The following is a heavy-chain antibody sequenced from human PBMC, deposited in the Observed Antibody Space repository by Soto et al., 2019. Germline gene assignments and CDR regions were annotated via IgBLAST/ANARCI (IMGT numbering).Heavy chain of an antibody. CDR3: AKELDYYDSSGYPMDFDY. V-gene: IGHV3-30*18. CDR1: GFTFSSYG. J-gene: IGHJ4*02. Sequence: GGSLRLSCAASGFTFSSYGMHWVRQAPGKGLEWVAVISYDGSNKYYVDSVKGRFTISRDNSKNTLYLQMNSLRAEDTAVYYCAKELDYYDSSGYPMDFDYWGQGTLVTVSS. D-gene: IGHD3-22*01. CDR2: ISYDGSNK.